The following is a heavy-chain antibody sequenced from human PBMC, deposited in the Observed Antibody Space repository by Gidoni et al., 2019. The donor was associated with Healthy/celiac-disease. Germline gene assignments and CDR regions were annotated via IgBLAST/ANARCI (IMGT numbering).Heavy chain of an antibody. CDR1: GVTFSSYG. J-gene: IGHJ6*02. CDR3: AKDGATAPYYYYYYGMDV. V-gene: IGHV3-30*18. D-gene: IGHD4-4*01. CDR2: ISYDGSNK. Sequence: QVQLVESGGGVVQPGRSLRLSCAASGVTFSSYGMHWVRQAPGKGLEWVAVISYDGSNKYYADPVKGRFTISRDNSKNTLYLQMNSLRAEDTAVYYCAKDGATAPYYYYYYGMDVWGQGTTVTVSS.